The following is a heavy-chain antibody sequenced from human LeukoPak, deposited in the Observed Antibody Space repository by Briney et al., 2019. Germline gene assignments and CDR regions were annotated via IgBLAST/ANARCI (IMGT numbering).Heavy chain of an antibody. J-gene: IGHJ4*02. V-gene: IGHV3-30-3*01. Sequence: GGSPRLSCAASGFTFSSYAMHWVRQAPGKGLEWVAVISYDGSNKYYADSVKGRFTISRDNSKNTLYLQMNSLRAEDTAVYYCAREISGSYFVGSAYYYFDYWGQGTLVTVSS. CDR1: GFTFSSYA. D-gene: IGHD1-26*01. CDR2: ISYDGSNK. CDR3: AREISGSYFVGSAYYYFDY.